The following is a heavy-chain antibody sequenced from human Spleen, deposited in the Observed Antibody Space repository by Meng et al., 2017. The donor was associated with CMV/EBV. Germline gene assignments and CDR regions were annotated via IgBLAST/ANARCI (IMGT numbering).Heavy chain of an antibody. V-gene: IGHV3-48*04. CDR3: ARDPGGPTMLGFDI. Sequence: GGSLRLSCAASGFTFSSYSMNWVRRAPGKGLEWVSYISTTSSTIYYADSVKGRFTISRDNAKNSLYLQMNSLRGEDTAVYYCARDPGGPTMLGFDIWGQGTLVTVSS. D-gene: IGHD5-12*01. CDR1: GFTFSSYS. CDR2: ISTTSSTI. J-gene: IGHJ3*02.